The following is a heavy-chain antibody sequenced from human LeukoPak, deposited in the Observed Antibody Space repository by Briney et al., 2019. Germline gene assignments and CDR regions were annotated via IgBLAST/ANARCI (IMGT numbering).Heavy chain of an antibody. CDR2: IYYSGST. D-gene: IGHD5-12*01. V-gene: IGHV4-39*01. J-gene: IGHJ3*02. CDR1: GGSMSSGSSY. CDR3: AGTRGYSGYVDAFDI. Sequence: PSETLSLTCTVSGGSMSSGSSYWGWIRQPPGKGLEWIGTIYYSGSTYYNPSLKSRVTISADTSKNQFSLKLSSVTAADTAVYYCAGTRGYSGYVDAFDIWGQGTMVTVFS.